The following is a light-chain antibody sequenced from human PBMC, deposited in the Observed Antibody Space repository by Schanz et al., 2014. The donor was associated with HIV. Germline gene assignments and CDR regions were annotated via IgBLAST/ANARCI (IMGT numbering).Light chain of an antibody. Sequence: DIQMTQSPSTLSASVGDRVTITCRASQYISSWLAWYQQKPGKAPKLLIYRASDLEIGVPSRFSGGGAGTEFTLTINSLQPDDFATYFCQQSHNYPYTFGQGTKLDLK. V-gene: IGKV1-5*03. J-gene: IGKJ2*01. CDR3: QQSHNYPYT. CDR1: QYISSW. CDR2: RAS.